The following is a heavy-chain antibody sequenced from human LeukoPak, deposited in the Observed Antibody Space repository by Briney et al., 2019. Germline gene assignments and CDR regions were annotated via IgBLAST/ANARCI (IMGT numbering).Heavy chain of an antibody. CDR3: ARQGFDSGFDY. Sequence: GGSQRLSCTASGFSFSRYYMSWVRQAPGKGLEWISVLFSGGDTYYADSVKDRFGVSRDSSSETLFLQMNSLRVDDTAVYYCARQGFDSGFDYWGHGTTVTVSS. D-gene: IGHD2-21*01. CDR2: LFSGGDT. CDR1: GFSFSRYY. J-gene: IGHJ4*01. V-gene: IGHV3-66*04.